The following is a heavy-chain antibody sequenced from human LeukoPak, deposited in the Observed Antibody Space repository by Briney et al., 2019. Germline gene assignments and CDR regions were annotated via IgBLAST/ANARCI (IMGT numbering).Heavy chain of an antibody. CDR3: ARGPARGYYDGSGYDFDY. J-gene: IGHJ4*02. CDR2: IDDVGINS. Sequence: PGGSMRLSCAASGFTFRNYGMHWVRQAPGTGLEWVTFIDDVGINSYYVDSVKGRFTISRDNSKNTLYLQMSSLESEDTAVYYCARGPARGYYDGSGYDFDYWGQGTLVTVSS. V-gene: IGHV3-30*02. D-gene: IGHD3-22*01. CDR1: GFTFRNYG.